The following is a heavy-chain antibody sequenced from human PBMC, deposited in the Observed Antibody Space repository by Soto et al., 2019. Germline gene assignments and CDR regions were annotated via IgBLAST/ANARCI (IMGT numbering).Heavy chain of an antibody. CDR1: GFTFSSYA. V-gene: IGHV3-23*01. Sequence: GGSLRLSCAASGFTFSSYAMSWVRQAPGKGLEWVSAISGSGGSTYYADSVKGRFTISRDNSKNTLYLQMNSLRAEDTAVYYCAKSPLFGELRFLDYWGQGTLVTVSS. CDR2: ISGSGGST. D-gene: IGHD3-10*01. CDR3: AKSPLFGELRFLDY. J-gene: IGHJ4*02.